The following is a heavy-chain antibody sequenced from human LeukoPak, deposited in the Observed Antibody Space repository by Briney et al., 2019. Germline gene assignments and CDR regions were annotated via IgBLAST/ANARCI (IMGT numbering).Heavy chain of an antibody. CDR3: ASSWRHYYYYGMDV. Sequence: GGSLRLSCVASGFTFSRYSMNWVRQAPGKGLEWVAVIWSDGSNKYYADSVKGRFTISRDNSKNTLYLQMNSLRAEDTAVYYCASSWRHYYYYGMDVWGQGTTVTVSS. CDR2: IWSDGSNK. CDR1: GFTFSRYS. V-gene: IGHV3-33*08. D-gene: IGHD6-13*01. J-gene: IGHJ6*02.